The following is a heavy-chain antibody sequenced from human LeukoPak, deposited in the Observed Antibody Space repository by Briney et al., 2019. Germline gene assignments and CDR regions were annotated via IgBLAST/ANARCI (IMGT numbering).Heavy chain of an antibody. Sequence: GGSLRLSCAASGFTFSSYSMNWVRQTPGKVLEWVSYISSSSTIYYADSVKGRFIVSRDNAKNSLYLQTNSLRAEDTAVYYCARAGQEWFGELGFDQWGQGTLVIVSS. D-gene: IGHD3-10*01. V-gene: IGHV3-48*01. CDR3: ARAGQEWFGELGFDQ. CDR1: GFTFSSYS. CDR2: ISSSSTI. J-gene: IGHJ4*02.